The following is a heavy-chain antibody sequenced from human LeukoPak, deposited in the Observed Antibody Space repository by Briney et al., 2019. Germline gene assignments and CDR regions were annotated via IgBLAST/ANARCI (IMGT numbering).Heavy chain of an antibody. CDR1: GGSFSGYY. Sequence: SETLSLTCAVYGGSFSGYYWSWIRQPPGKGLEWIGEINHSGSTYYNPSLKSRVTISVDTSKNQFSPKLSSVTAADTAVYYCARDRSSSGGFDYWGQGTLVTVSS. J-gene: IGHJ4*02. D-gene: IGHD2-2*01. V-gene: IGHV4-34*01. CDR2: INHSGST. CDR3: ARDRSSSGGFDY.